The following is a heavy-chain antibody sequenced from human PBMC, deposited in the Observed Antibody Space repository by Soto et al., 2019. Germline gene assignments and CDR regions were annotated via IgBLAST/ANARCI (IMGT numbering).Heavy chain of an antibody. CDR2: IIPLFGTT. CDR3: ARGATHGSSWYFWFDP. V-gene: IGHV1-69*01. D-gene: IGHD6-13*01. Sequence: QVQLVQSGAEVRMPGSSVKVSCKASGGTFSTYPINWVRQAPGQGLEWMGGIIPLFGTTNYAQKFKGRVTITADEXTXTXYMELSSLRAEDAAVYYCARGATHGSSWYFWFDPWGQGTLVTVSS. J-gene: IGHJ5*02. CDR1: GGTFSTYP.